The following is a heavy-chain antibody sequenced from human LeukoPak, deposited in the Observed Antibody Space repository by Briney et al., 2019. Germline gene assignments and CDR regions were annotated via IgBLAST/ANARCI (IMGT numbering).Heavy chain of an antibody. Sequence: ASVKVSCKASGYTFISFDINWGRQAPGRGLEWMGWMNPHSGNTGYAPKFQGRVTMTRDTSISTAYMELSSLRSEDTAVYYCARDRRYYDILTGYFGFDPWGQGTLVTVSS. CDR3: ARDRRYYDILTGYFGFDP. J-gene: IGHJ5*02. CDR1: GYTFISFD. CDR2: MNPHSGNT. V-gene: IGHV1-8*01. D-gene: IGHD3-9*01.